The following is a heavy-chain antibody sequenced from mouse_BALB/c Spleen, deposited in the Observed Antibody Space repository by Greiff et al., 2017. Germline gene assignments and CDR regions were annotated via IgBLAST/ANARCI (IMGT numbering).Heavy chain of an antibody. Sequence: EVQGVESGGGLVKPGGSLKLSCAASGFAFSSYDMSWVRQTPEKRLEWVAYISSGGGSTYYPDTVKVRFTISRDNAKNTLYLQMSSLKSEDTAMYYCARHDYGSSYGGWFAYWGQGTLVTVSA. D-gene: IGHD1-1*01. CDR1: GFAFSSYD. CDR3: ARHDYGSSYGGWFAY. J-gene: IGHJ3*01. V-gene: IGHV5-12-1*01. CDR2: ISSGGGST.